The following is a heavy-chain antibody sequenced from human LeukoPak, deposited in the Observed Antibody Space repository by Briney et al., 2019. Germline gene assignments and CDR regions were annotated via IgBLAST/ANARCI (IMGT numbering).Heavy chain of an antibody. J-gene: IGHJ3*02. D-gene: IGHD6-25*01. CDR1: GGSSSGYY. CDR3: ARGSDDAFDI. CDR2: INHSGST. Sequence: KPSETLSLTCAVYGGSSSGYYWSWIRQPPGKGLEWIGEINHSGSTNYNPSLKSRVTISVDTSKNQFSLKLSSVTAADTAVYYCARGSDDAFDIWGQGTMVSVSS. V-gene: IGHV4-34*01.